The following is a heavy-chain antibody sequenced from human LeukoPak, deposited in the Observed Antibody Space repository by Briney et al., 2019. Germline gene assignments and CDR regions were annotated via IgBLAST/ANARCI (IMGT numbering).Heavy chain of an antibody. Sequence: GSSVKVSCKASGGTFNSYAISWVRQAPGQGLEWMGGIIPIFGTANYAQKFQGRVTITTDESTSTAYMELSSLRSEDTAVYYCARGATVTTFELDYWGQGTLVTVSS. J-gene: IGHJ4*02. CDR1: GGTFNSYA. CDR3: ARGATVTTFELDY. CDR2: IIPIFGTA. D-gene: IGHD4-17*01. V-gene: IGHV1-69*05.